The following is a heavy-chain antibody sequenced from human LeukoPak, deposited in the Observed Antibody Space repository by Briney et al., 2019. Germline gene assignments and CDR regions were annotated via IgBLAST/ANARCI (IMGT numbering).Heavy chain of an antibody. CDR2: IREDGSQK. CDR3: ARGDFYDSSGNFNDAFDT. J-gene: IGHJ3*02. Sequence: GGSLRLSCVASGFTFSNYWMSWVRQAPGKGLEWVGNIREDGSQKYYVDGVKGRFTISRDNAKKSMYLQMNRLRADDTAVYYCARGDFYDSSGNFNDAFDTWGQGTRVTVSS. V-gene: IGHV3-7*01. CDR1: GFTFSNYW. D-gene: IGHD3-22*01.